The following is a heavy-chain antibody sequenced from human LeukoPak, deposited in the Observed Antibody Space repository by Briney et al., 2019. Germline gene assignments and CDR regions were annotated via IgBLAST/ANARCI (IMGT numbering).Heavy chain of an antibody. CDR2: FDPEDGET. V-gene: IGHV1-24*01. Sequence: ASVKVSCKASGYTFTGYYMHWVRQAPGKGLEWMGGFDPEDGETIYAQKFQGRVTMTEDTSTDTAYMELSSLRSEDTAVYYCATAMYYDFWSGHTFWGQGTLVTVSS. CDR3: ATAMYYDFWSGHTF. CDR1: GYTFTGYY. J-gene: IGHJ4*02. D-gene: IGHD3-3*01.